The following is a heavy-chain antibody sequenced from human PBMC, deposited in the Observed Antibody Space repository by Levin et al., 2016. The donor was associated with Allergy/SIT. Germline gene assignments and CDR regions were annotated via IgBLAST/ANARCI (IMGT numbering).Heavy chain of an antibody. D-gene: IGHD6-13*01. V-gene: IGHV5-51*01. Sequence: GGSLRLSCKGSGYSFTSYWIGWVRQMPGKGLEWMGIIYPGDSDTTYSPSFQGQVTISADKSISTAYLQRSSLKASDTAMYYCARRGSGWSLFDFWGQGTLVTVSS. J-gene: IGHJ4*02. CDR2: IYPGDSDT. CDR1: GYSFTSYW. CDR3: ARRGSGWSLFDF.